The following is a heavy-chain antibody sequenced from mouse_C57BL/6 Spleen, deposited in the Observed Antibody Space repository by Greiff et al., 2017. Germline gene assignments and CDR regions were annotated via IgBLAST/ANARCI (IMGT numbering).Heavy chain of an antibody. J-gene: IGHJ2*01. CDR3: ARRTTVVATDY. D-gene: IGHD1-1*01. CDR1: GYTFTSYW. CDR2: IDPSDSDT. Sequence: QVQLQQPGAELVKPGASVKLSCKASGYTFTSYWMQWVKQRPGQGLEWIGEIDPSDSDTNYNQKFKGQATLTVDTSSSTAYMQLRSLTSEDSAVYYCARRTTVVATDYWGQGTTLTVSS. V-gene: IGHV1-50*01.